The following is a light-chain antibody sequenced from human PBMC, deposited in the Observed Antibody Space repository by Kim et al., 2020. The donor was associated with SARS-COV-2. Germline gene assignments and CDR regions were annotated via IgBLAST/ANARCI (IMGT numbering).Light chain of an antibody. J-gene: IGKJ2*01. Sequence: DIVMTQSPLSLPVTPGEPASISCRSSQSLLHSNGYNYLDWYLQKPGQSPQLLIYLGSNRASGVPDRFSGSGSGTDFTLKISRVEAEDVGVDYCMQALQTSMYTYGQGTKLEI. CDR2: LGS. CDR3: MQALQTSMYT. V-gene: IGKV2-28*01. CDR1: QSLLHSNGYNY.